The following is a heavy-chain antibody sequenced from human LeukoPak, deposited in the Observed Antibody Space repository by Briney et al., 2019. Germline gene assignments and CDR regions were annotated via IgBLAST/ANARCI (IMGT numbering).Heavy chain of an antibody. CDR3: ARNLWYSSSWYGAFDI. J-gene: IGHJ3*02. D-gene: IGHD6-13*01. CDR1: GFTVSSNY. V-gene: IGHV3-66*02. CDR2: IYSGGST. Sequence: GGSLRLSCAASGFTVSSNYISWVRQAPGKGLEWVSVIYSGGSTYYADSVKGRFTISRDNSKNTLYLQMNSLRAEDTAVYYCARNLWYSSSWYGAFDIWGQGTLVTVSS.